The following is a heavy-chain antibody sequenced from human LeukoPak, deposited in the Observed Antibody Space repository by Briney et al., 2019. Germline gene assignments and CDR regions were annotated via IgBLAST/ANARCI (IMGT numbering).Heavy chain of an antibody. D-gene: IGHD3-16*02. CDR3: ARDDPYDYVWGSYRPFGY. Sequence: SVTVSCKASGGTFSSYASSWVRQAPGQGLEWMGGIIPIFGTANYAQKFQGRVTVTADESTSTAYMELSSLRSEDTAVYYCARDDPYDYVWGSYRPFGYWGQGTLVTASS. J-gene: IGHJ4*02. V-gene: IGHV1-69*13. CDR2: IIPIFGTA. CDR1: GGTFSSYA.